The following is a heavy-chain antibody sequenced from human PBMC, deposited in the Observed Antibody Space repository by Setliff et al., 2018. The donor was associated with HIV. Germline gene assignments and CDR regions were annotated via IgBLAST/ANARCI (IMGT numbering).Heavy chain of an antibody. Sequence: GASVKVSCKASGYTFTSYAMHWVRQAPGQRLEWMGWIHAGNGYTKYSQKFQGRVTITRETSASIAYMELSSLRSEDTAGYYCARGATITYYFDYWGQGTLVTVSS. CDR1: GYTFTSYA. D-gene: IGHD5-12*01. CDR2: IHAGNGYT. CDR3: ARGATITYYFDY. V-gene: IGHV1-3*01. J-gene: IGHJ4*02.